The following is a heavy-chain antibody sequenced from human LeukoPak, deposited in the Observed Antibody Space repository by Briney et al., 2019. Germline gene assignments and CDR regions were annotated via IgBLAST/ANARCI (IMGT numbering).Heavy chain of an antibody. CDR3: ASRATVTTDRFWFDP. CDR1: GFTFSSNY. J-gene: IGHJ5*02. V-gene: IGHV3-53*01. D-gene: IGHD4-11*01. CDR2: IYSGGST. Sequence: GGSLRLSCAASGFTFSSNYMSWVRQAPGKGLKWVSVIYSGGSTYYADSVKGRFTISRDNSKNTLYLQMNSLRAEDTAMYYCASRATVTTDRFWFDPWGQGTLVTVSS.